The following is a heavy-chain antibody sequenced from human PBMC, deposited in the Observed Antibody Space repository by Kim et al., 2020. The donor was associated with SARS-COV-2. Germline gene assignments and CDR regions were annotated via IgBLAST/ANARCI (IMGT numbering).Heavy chain of an antibody. Sequence: GGSLRLSCAASGFTFSSYWMSWVRQAPGKGLEWVANIKQDGSEKYYVDSVKGRFTISRDNAKKSLYLQMNSLRAEDTAVYYCARDLRFRVAPYNYYGMDVWGQGTTVTVSS. CDR3: ARDLRFRVAPYNYYGMDV. J-gene: IGHJ6*02. D-gene: IGHD3-3*01. CDR2: IKQDGSEK. CDR1: GFTFSSYW. V-gene: IGHV3-7*01.